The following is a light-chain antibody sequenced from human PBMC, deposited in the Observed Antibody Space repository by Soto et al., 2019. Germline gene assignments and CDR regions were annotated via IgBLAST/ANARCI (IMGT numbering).Light chain of an antibody. CDR3: SSYTSSSTYV. J-gene: IGLJ1*01. CDR1: SSDVGGYNY. CDR2: EVI. V-gene: IGLV2-14*01. Sequence: QSVLTQPASVSGSPGQSITISCTGTSSDVGGYNYVSWYQQHPGKAPKLMIYEVIHRPSGVSNRFSGSKSGNTASLTISGLQAEDEADYYCSSYTSSSTYVFGTGTKVTVL.